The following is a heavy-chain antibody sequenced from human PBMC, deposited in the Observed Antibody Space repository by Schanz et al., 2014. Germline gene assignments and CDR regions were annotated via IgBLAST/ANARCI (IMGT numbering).Heavy chain of an antibody. CDR1: GFTFRDYY. D-gene: IGHD3-10*01. Sequence: QVQLVESGGGLVKPGGSLRLSCAASGFTFRDYYMIWIRQAPGKGLEWVSDISSGSSYANYADSVKGRFTISRDNAKNSMYLHMKSLRGEDTAVYYCARDNYYGSGSCAYWGQGTLVTVSS. V-gene: IGHV3-11*06. CDR3: ARDNYYGSGSCAY. J-gene: IGHJ4*02. CDR2: ISSGSSYA.